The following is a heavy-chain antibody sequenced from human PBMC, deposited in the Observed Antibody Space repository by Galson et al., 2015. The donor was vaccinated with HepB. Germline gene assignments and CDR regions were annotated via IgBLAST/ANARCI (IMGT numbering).Heavy chain of an antibody. CDR1: GYTFTNYA. J-gene: IGHJ5*02. Sequence: SCKASGYTFTNYAIHWVRQAPGQRLEWMGWINAGRDNTEYSQKFQGRVTITRDTSASTAYMELTSLRSEDTAVYYCARETTTYSSASNWFDPWGQGALVTVSS. CDR2: INAGRDNT. D-gene: IGHD6-19*01. CDR3: ARETTTYSSASNWFDP. V-gene: IGHV1-3*01.